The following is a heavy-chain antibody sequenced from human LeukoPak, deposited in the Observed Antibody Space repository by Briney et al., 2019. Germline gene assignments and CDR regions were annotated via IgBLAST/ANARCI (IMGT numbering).Heavy chain of an antibody. V-gene: IGHV3-48*03. CDR1: GFTFSSYE. D-gene: IGHD4-23*01. CDR3: ARGSPDYGGKLRDGMDV. J-gene: IGHJ6*04. Sequence: GGSLRLSCAASGFTFSSYEMKWVRQAPGKGLEGVSYISSSGSTIYYADSVKGRFTISRDNAKNSLYLQMNSLRAEDTAVYYCARGSPDYGGKLRDGMDVWGKGTTVTVPS. CDR2: ISSSGSTI.